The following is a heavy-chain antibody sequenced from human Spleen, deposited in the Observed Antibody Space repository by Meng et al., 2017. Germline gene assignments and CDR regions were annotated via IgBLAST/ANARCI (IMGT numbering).Heavy chain of an antibody. CDR1: GYTFTSYA. J-gene: IGHJ5*02. V-gene: IGHV7-4-1*02. D-gene: IGHD1-26*01. CDR3: ARSAGGSYTTAWFDP. CDR2: INTDSGKS. Sequence: QLQVVQYGSGLRKPGASVKVYCKASGYTFTSYAMNWVRQAPGQGLEWMGWINTDSGKSTYARGFTGRFVFSLDTSVSTAYLQISSLKAEDTAVYYCARSAGGSYTTAWFDPWGQGTLVTVSS.